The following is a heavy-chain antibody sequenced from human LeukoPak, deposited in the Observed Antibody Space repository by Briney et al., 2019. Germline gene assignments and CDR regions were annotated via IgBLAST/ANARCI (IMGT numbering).Heavy chain of an antibody. D-gene: IGHD6-19*01. CDR1: GGSISSSSYY. V-gene: IGHV4-39*01. Sequence: SETLSLTCTVSGGSISSSSYYWGWIRQPPGKGLEWIGSIYYSGSTYYNPSLKSRVTISVNTSKNQFSLKLSSVTAADTAVYYCARAGMGSGWAYYFDYWGQGTLVTVSS. CDR2: IYYSGST. CDR3: ARAGMGSGWAYYFDY. J-gene: IGHJ4*02.